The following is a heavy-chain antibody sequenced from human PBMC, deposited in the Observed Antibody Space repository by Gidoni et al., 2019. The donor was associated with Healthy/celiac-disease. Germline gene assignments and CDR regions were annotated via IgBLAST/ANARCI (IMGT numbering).Heavy chain of an antibody. D-gene: IGHD4-17*01. Sequence: QVQLQESGPGLVKPSQTLSLTCTVSGGSISRGSYYWSWIRQPAGKGLEWIGRIYTSGSTNYNPSLKSRVTISVDTSKNQFSLKLSSVTAADTAVYYCASATVRRYYYYYMDVWGKGTTVTVSS. J-gene: IGHJ6*03. CDR3: ASATVRRYYYYYMDV. V-gene: IGHV4-61*02. CDR2: IYTSGST. CDR1: GGSISRGSYY.